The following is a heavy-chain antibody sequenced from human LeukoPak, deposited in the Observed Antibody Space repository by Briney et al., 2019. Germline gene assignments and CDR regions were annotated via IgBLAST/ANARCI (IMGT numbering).Heavy chain of an antibody. Sequence: TSETLSLTCTVSGGSISSSSYYWGWIRQPPGKGLEWIGSIYYSGSTYYNPSLKSRVTISVDTSKNQFSLKLSSVTAADTAVYYCARRLSRSAVAGLDYFDYWGQGTLVTVSS. V-gene: IGHV4-39*01. CDR2: IYYSGST. J-gene: IGHJ4*02. CDR1: GGSISSSSYY. CDR3: ARRLSRSAVAGLDYFDY. D-gene: IGHD6-19*01.